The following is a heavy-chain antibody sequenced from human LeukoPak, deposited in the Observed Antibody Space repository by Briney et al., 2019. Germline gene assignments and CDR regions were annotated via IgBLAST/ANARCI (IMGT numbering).Heavy chain of an antibody. D-gene: IGHD3-10*01. V-gene: IGHV3-7*01. CDR3: AKDGSVPFDP. CDR2: IKQDGSEK. CDR1: GFIIISYG. Sequence: GESLRLSCAASGFIIISYGMSWVRQAPGKGLEWVANIKQDGSEKYYVDSVKGRFTISRDNAKNSLYLQMSSLRAEDAAVYYCAKDGSVPFDPWGQGTLVTVSS. J-gene: IGHJ5*02.